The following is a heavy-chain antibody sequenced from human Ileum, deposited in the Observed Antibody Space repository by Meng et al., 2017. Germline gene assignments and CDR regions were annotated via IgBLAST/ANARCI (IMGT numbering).Heavy chain of an antibody. Sequence: EVVQVVSVGCLVKPGGSLRLACAATVFNFNNAWMNWVRQAPGKGLEWVGRIKTKPDGGTTDYAAPAKGVYIIPRDDSKSTVYLQMNSLKIEDTAVYYCTARVVTTNEYWGQGTLVTVSS. D-gene: IGHD2-21*02. V-gene: IGHV3-15*01. CDR2: IKTKPDGGTT. CDR3: TARVVTTNEY. CDR1: VFNFNNAW. J-gene: IGHJ4*02.